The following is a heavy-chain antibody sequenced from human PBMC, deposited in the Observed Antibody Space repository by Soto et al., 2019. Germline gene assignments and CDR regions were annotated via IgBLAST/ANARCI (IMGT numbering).Heavy chain of an antibody. CDR2: INPSGGST. D-gene: IGHD2-21*02. V-gene: IGHV1-46*01. Sequence: QVQLVQSGAEVKKPGASVKVSCKASGYTFTSYYMHWVRQAPGQGLEWMGIINPSGGSTSYAQKFQGRVTITRDTSTSTVYMELSSLRSEDTAVYYCARYPVVTATYYYYYGMDVWGQGTTVTVSS. CDR1: GYTFTSYY. J-gene: IGHJ6*02. CDR3: ARYPVVTATYYYYYGMDV.